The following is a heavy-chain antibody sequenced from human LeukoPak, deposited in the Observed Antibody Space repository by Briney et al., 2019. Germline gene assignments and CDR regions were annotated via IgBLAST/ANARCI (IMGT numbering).Heavy chain of an antibody. CDR1: GGSFSGYY. CDR2: INHSGRT. J-gene: IGHJ4*02. D-gene: IGHD3-10*01. V-gene: IGHV4-34*01. Sequence: PSETLSLTCAVYGGSFSGYYWNWIRQPPGKGLEWIGEINHSGRTNYNPSLKSRVTISADTSKKQFSLKLSSVTAADTAVYYCARGVDYYGVWGQGTLVTVSS. CDR3: ARGVDYYGV.